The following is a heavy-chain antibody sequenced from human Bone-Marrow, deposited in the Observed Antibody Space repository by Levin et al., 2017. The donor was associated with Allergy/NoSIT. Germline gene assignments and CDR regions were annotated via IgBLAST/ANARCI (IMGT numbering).Heavy chain of an antibody. Sequence: KISCKASGGTFSSYAISWVRQAPGQGLEWMGGIIPIFGTANYAQKFQGRVTITADESTSTAYMELSSLRSEDTAVYYCARDQGGERLWIQLWNNAFDIWGQGTMVTVSS. V-gene: IGHV1-69*01. J-gene: IGHJ3*02. CDR3: ARDQGGERLWIQLWNNAFDI. D-gene: IGHD5-18*01. CDR1: GGTFSSYA. CDR2: IIPIFGTA.